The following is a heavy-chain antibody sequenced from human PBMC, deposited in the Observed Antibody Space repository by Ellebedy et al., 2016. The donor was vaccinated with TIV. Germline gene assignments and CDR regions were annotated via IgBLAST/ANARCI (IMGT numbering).Heavy chain of an antibody. CDR3: ARLNGPHDAFDI. CDR2: IYYSGST. J-gene: IGHJ3*02. Sequence: MPSDTLSLTCTVSGCSISSYYWSCIRQPPGKGLEWIGYIYYSGSTNYNPSLKSRVTISVDTSKNRFSLKLSSVTAADTAVYYCARLNGPHDAFDIWGQGTMVTVSS. CDR1: GCSISSYY. D-gene: IGHD2-8*01. V-gene: IGHV4-59*12.